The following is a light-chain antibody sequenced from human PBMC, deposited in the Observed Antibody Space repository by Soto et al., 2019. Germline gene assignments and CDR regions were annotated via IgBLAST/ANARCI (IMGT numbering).Light chain of an antibody. V-gene: IGKV3-11*01. Sequence: IVLTQSPATLSLSPGERGTLSCRASQIVGSYLAWYQQKPGQAPRLLIYDTSNRATGIPARFSGSGSGTDFTLTISSLEPEASAFYYCQQRRNLVTFGGGTKVEIK. J-gene: IGKJ4*01. CDR3: QQRRNLVT. CDR2: DTS. CDR1: QIVGSY.